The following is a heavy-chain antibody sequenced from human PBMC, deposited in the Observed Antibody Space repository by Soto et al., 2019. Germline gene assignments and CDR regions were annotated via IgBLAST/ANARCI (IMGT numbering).Heavy chain of an antibody. D-gene: IGHD5-18*01. Sequence: GASVKVSCKASGYTFTRSGISWVRQAPGQGLEWMGWISTYNGDTNYAQTFQGRVTMTTDTSTSTVHMEVRSLRSDDTAVYYCARDLEVDTAMAYYGMDVWGQGTTVTVSS. CDR3: ARDLEVDTAMAYYGMDV. V-gene: IGHV1-18*01. CDR1: GYTFTRSG. CDR2: ISTYNGDT. J-gene: IGHJ6*02.